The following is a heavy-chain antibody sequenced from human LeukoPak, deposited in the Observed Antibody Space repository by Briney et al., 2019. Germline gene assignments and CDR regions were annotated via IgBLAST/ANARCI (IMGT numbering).Heavy chain of an antibody. V-gene: IGHV3-74*03. CDR2: INSDGSGT. CDR3: AKGGTGHSDY. CDR1: GFSFSSYW. J-gene: IGHJ4*02. Sequence: GGSLRLSCAASGFSFSSYWMHWVRQAPGKGLVWVSRINSDGSGTTYADSVKGRFTISRDNAKNTLDLHMNNLRAEDMAVYYCAKGGTGHSDYWGQGTLVSVSS. D-gene: IGHD3-16*01.